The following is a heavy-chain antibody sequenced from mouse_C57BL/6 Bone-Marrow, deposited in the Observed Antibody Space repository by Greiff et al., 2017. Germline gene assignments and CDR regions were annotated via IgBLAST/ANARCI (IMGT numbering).Heavy chain of an antibody. V-gene: IGHV1-55*01. CDR2: IYPGSGST. CDR1: GYTFPSYW. CDR3: AREGAYYSNIDY. D-gene: IGHD2-5*01. J-gene: IGHJ2*01. Sequence: QVQLQQPGAELVKPGASVKMSCKASGYTFPSYWITWVKQRPGQGLEWIGDIYPGSGSTNYNEKFKSKATLTVDTSSSTAYMQLSSLTSEDSAVYYGAREGAYYSNIDYWGQGTTLTVSS.